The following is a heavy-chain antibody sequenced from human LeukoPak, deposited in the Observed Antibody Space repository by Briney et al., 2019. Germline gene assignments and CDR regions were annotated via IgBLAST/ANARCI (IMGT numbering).Heavy chain of an antibody. V-gene: IGHV4-39*01. J-gene: IGHJ3*02. CDR2: SYYSGST. D-gene: IGHD6-19*01. CDR1: GASISSTTYY. Sequence: PSETLSLTCTVSGASISSTTYYWVWIREPPRKRLEWIASSYYSGSTYYNPSLKSRVTISVDTSKNQFSLKLSSVTAADTAVYYCARHKYSSGWPPEGAFDIWGQGTMVTVSS. CDR3: ARHKYSSGWPPEGAFDI.